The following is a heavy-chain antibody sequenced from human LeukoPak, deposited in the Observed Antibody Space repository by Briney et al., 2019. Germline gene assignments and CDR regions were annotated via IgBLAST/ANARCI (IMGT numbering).Heavy chain of an antibody. J-gene: IGHJ4*02. V-gene: IGHV3-64*01. CDR1: GFTFSSYA. CDR3: ARVYGGSYEDY. D-gene: IGHD1-26*01. CDR2: ISSNGGST. Sequence: GGSLRLSCAASGFTFSSYAMHWVRQAPGKGLEYVSAISSNGGSTYYANFVKGRFTISRDNSKNTLYLQMGSLRAEDMAVYYCARVYGGSYEDYWGQGTLVTVSS.